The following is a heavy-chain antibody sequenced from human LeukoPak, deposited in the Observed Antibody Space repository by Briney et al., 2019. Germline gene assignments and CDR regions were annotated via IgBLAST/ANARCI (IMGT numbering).Heavy chain of an antibody. Sequence: GGSLRLSCAASGFTFSSYAMSWVRQAPGKGLEWVSSINNVGSHIYYAGSVRGRFTISRDNAKNSLYLQMSSLRAEDTAVYYCTRDPTQYLRYGYFDYWGQGTLVTVSS. CDR3: TRDPTQYLRYGYFDY. CDR1: GFTFSSYA. D-gene: IGHD4-11*01. CDR2: INNVGSHI. J-gene: IGHJ4*02. V-gene: IGHV3-21*01.